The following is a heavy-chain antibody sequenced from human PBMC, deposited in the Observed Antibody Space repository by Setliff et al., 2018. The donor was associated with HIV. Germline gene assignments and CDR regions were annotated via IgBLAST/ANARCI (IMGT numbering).Heavy chain of an antibody. CDR1: GYSISSGCY. CDR3: NIYYYYYMDV. J-gene: IGHJ6*03. Sequence: SETLSLTCAVSGYSISSGCYWSWIRQAPGKGLEWIGEINHSGKTNYNPSLKSRITLSVDTSKNQFSLKLSSVTAADTAVYYCNIYYYYYMDVWGKGTTVTVSS. CDR2: INHSGKT. V-gene: IGHV4-34*01.